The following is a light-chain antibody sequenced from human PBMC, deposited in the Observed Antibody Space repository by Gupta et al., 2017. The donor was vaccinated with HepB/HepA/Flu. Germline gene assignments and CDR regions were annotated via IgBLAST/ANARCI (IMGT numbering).Light chain of an antibody. CDR1: KLGDKY. CDR3: QTWDSSTVE. CDR2: QDT. J-gene: IGLJ2*01. Sequence: SYELTQPPSVSVSPGQTASITCSGDKLGDKYACWYQQKPCPSTVLVIYQDTKRPSGIPVRFSGSNSGNTATLSISGIKPMDEADYYCQTWDSSTVEFGGGTKLTVL. V-gene: IGLV3-1*01.